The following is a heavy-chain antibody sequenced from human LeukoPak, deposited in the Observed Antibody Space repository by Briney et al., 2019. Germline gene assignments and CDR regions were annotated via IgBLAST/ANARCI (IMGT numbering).Heavy chain of an antibody. V-gene: IGHV3-74*01. CDR1: GITFSNYH. CDR3: ATDDYRGLGY. J-gene: IGHJ4*02. D-gene: IGHD3-16*01. CDR2: IIQDGSVT. Sequence: GGSLRLSCVTSGITFSNYHMHWVRQVPGEGLVWVSHIIQDGSVTSYADSVKGRFTISRDNAKNTVYLQLTNLRAEDTAVYYCATDDYRGLGYWGQGTLVTVSS.